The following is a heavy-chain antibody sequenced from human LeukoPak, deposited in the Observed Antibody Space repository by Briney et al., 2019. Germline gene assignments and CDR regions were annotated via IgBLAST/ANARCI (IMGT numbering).Heavy chain of an antibody. D-gene: IGHD6-19*01. V-gene: IGHV3-23*01. Sequence: GGSLRLSCAVSGFTFSSYDMSWVRGATGKGLEWVSAISGCGGSILYADSVERRFTISRDNSKNTLYLQMNSLRAEDTAVYYCAKDQEYSSGWYDYWGQGTLVTVSS. J-gene: IGHJ4*02. CDR3: AKDQEYSSGWYDY. CDR2: ISGCGGSI. CDR1: GFTFSSYD.